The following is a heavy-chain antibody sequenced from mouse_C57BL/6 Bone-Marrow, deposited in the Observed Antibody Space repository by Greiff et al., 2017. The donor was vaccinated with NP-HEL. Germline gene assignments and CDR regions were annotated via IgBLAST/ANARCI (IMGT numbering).Heavy chain of an antibody. CDR2: IYPRSGNT. Sequence: QVQLQQSGAELARPGASVKLSCKASGYTFTSYGISWVKQRTGQGLEWIGEIYPRSGNTYYNEKFKGKATLTADKSSSTAYMELRSLTSEDSAVYCGAVYYGSSPYYFDYWGQGTTLTVSS. D-gene: IGHD1-1*01. CDR1: GYTFTSYG. J-gene: IGHJ2*01. CDR3: AVYYGSSPYYFDY. V-gene: IGHV1-81*01.